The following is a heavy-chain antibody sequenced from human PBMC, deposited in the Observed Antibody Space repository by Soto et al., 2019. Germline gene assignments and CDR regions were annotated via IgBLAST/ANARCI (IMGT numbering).Heavy chain of an antibody. CDR2: ISSSSSTI. Sequence: GGSLRLSCAASGFTFSSYSMNWVRQAPGKGLEWVSYISSSSSTIYYADSVKGRFTISRDNAKNSLYLQMNSLRAEDTAVYYCARGYYDFWSGYFDPQYYYYYYMDVWGKGTTVTVSS. CDR1: GFTFSSYS. J-gene: IGHJ6*03. D-gene: IGHD3-3*01. V-gene: IGHV3-48*01. CDR3: ARGYYDFWSGYFDPQYYYYYYMDV.